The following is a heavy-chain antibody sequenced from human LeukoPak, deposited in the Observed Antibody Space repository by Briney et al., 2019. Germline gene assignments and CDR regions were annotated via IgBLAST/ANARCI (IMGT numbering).Heavy chain of an antibody. CDR3: ARIELELRPYYYYYGMDV. CDR2: IYYSGST. J-gene: IGHJ6*02. CDR1: GGSISSSSYY. V-gene: IGHV4-39*01. Sequence: SETLSLTCTVSGGSISSSSYYWGWIRQPPGKGLEWIGSIYYSGSTYFNPSLKGRVTISVDTSKNQFSLKLSSVTAADTAVYYCARIELELRPYYYYYGMDVWGQGTTVTVSS. D-gene: IGHD1-7*01.